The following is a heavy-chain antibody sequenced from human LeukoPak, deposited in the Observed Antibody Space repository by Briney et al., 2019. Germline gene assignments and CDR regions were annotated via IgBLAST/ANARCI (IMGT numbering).Heavy chain of an antibody. CDR1: GYTFTGYY. V-gene: IGHV1-2*02. Sequence: ASVKVSCKASGYTFTGYYMHWARQAPGQGLEWMGWINPNSGGTNYAQKFQGRVTMTRDTSISTAYMELSRLRSDDTAVYYCARRGLSHSAKEVYFDYWGQGTLVTVSS. CDR3: ARRGLSHSAKEVYFDY. D-gene: IGHD2-21*01. CDR2: INPNSGGT. J-gene: IGHJ4*02.